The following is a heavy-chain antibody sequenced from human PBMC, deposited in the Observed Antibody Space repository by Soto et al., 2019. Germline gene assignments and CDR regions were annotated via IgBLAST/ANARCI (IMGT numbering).Heavy chain of an antibody. CDR1: GFSFSYFA. CDR3: AKDRGGSGWSTLDH. J-gene: IGHJ4*02. V-gene: IGHV3-23*01. Sequence: EVQLFESGGSLVHPGGSLRLSCAASGFSFSYFAMSWVRQAPGKGLEWVAAISGSGGNTYYADSVKGRFTISRDNSKNTLFLQMNSLRDEDTAVYYCAKDRGGSGWSTLDHWGQGTLVTVSP. CDR2: ISGSGGNT. D-gene: IGHD6-19*01.